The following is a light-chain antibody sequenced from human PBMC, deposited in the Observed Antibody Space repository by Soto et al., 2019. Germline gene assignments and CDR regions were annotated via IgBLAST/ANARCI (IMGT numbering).Light chain of an antibody. V-gene: IGKV3-20*01. CDR2: GAS. Sequence: EIVLTQSPGTLSLSPGERATLSCRASQSVNSFLAWFQQKPGQAPRLLIYGASNRATVIPDRFSGSGSETHLTLTITILEAEDFALYYCHHYVGSPWTFGQGTKVENK. CDR1: QSVNSF. CDR3: HHYVGSPWT. J-gene: IGKJ1*01.